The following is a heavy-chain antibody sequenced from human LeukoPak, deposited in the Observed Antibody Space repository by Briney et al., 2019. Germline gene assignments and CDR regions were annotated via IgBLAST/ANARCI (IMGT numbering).Heavy chain of an antibody. CDR3: ARVGSRGLLWFGELSCGY. D-gene: IGHD3-10*01. Sequence: GGSLRLSCAASEFTFSSYWMSWVRQAPGKGLEWVANIKQDGSEKYYVDSVKGRFTISRDNAKNSLYLQMNSLRAEDAAVYYCARVGSRGLLWFGELSCGYWGQGPLVTVYS. CDR2: IKQDGSEK. J-gene: IGHJ4*02. CDR1: EFTFSSYW. V-gene: IGHV3-7*01.